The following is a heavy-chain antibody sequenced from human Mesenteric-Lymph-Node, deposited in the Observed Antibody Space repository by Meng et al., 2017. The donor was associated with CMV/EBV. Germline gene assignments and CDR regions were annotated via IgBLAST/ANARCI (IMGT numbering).Heavy chain of an antibody. Sequence: GGSLRLSCAASGFTFSSYAMHWVRQAPGKGLEWVAVISYDGSNKYYADSVKGRFTISRDNSKNTLYLQMSSLRAEDTAVYYCARVASSWSKTGYYYGMDVWGQGTTVTVSS. V-gene: IGHV3-30*04. J-gene: IGHJ6*02. CDR3: ARVASSWSKTGYYYGMDV. CDR2: ISYDGSNK. CDR1: GFTFSSYA. D-gene: IGHD6-13*01.